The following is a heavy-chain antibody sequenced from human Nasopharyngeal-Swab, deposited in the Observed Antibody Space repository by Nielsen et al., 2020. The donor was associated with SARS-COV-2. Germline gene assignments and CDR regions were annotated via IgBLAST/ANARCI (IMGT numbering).Heavy chain of an antibody. Sequence: SETLSLTCTVSGGSISSGGYYWSWIRQHPGKGLEWIGYIYYSGSTYYNPSLKSRVTISVDTSKNQFSLKLSSVTAADTAVYYCARAMIVVVINAFDIWGQGTRVTVSS. D-gene: IGHD3-22*01. CDR1: GGSISSGGYY. CDR2: IYYSGST. V-gene: IGHV4-31*03. J-gene: IGHJ3*02. CDR3: ARAMIVVVINAFDI.